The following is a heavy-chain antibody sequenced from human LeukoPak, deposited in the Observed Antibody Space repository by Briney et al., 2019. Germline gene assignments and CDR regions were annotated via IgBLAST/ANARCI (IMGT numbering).Heavy chain of an antibody. D-gene: IGHD3-10*01. CDR3: GGSGSYYTPSYY. J-gene: IGHJ4*02. Sequence: GGSLRLSCATSDFTVSDNYMSWVRQAPGRGLEWVPVISDGGVTYYADSVKGRFTISLDDSNDTLYLQMNSLRPEDTAVYYCGGSGSYYTPSYYWGQGTLVTVSS. CDR1: DFTVSDNY. V-gene: IGHV3-53*01. CDR2: ISDGGVT.